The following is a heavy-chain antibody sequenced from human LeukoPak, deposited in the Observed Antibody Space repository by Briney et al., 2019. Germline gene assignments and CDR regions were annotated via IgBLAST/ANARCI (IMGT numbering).Heavy chain of an antibody. CDR2: ISSSSNTI. CDR3: AKRGSYYYYMDV. Sequence: GGSLRLSCAASGFTFSSYSMNWVRQAPGKGLEWVSYISSSSNTIYYADSVKGRFTISRDNAKNSLYLQMNSLRAEDTAVYYCAKRGSYYYYMDVWGKGTTVTVSS. V-gene: IGHV3-48*01. CDR1: GFTFSSYS. D-gene: IGHD3-10*01. J-gene: IGHJ6*03.